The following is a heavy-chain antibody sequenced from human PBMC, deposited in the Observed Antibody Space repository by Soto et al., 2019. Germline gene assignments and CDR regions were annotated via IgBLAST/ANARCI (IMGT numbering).Heavy chain of an antibody. J-gene: IGHJ5*02. Sequence: QVQLVQSGAEVRKPGASVKVSCKASGYTFTSYGISWVRQAPGEGLEWMGWITSFNGNTNYAQKFQGRVTMTTDTSATTAYMVLRGLRSEGTAVYSCARDSLLWLGELVDPWGQGTLVTVSS. D-gene: IGHD3-10*01. CDR2: ITSFNGNT. CDR3: ARDSLLWLGELVDP. CDR1: GYTFTSYG. V-gene: IGHV1-18*01.